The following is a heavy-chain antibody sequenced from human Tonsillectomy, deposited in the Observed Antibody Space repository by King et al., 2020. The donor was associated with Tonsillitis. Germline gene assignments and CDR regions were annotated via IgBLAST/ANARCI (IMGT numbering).Heavy chain of an antibody. CDR2: IKSRTDGGAT. D-gene: IGHD6-19*01. CDR1: GFTFSDAW. CDR3: TTGTAVANYYYYYYMDV. Sequence: VQLVESGGVLVKPGGSLRLSCAASGFTFSDAWLNWVRQSPGKGLEWVGRIKSRTDGGATDYDAPVKGRFTISREDSKNTLYLQMNGLKTEDTAVYYCTTGTAVANYYYYYYMDVWGTGTTVTVSS. V-gene: IGHV3-15*07. J-gene: IGHJ6*03.